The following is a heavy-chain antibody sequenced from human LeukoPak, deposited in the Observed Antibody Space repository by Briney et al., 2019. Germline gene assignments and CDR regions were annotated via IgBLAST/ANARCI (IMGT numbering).Heavy chain of an antibody. CDR3: ARGPSIAARYDAFDI. D-gene: IGHD6-6*01. CDR2: IYSGGST. Sequence: GGSLRLSCAASGFTVSNNYMSWVRQAPGKGLEWVSVIYSGGSTYYADSVKGRFTISRDNAKNSLYLQVISLRAEDTAVYYCARGPSIAARYDAFDIWGQGTMVTVSS. J-gene: IGHJ3*02. V-gene: IGHV3-53*01. CDR1: GFTVSNNY.